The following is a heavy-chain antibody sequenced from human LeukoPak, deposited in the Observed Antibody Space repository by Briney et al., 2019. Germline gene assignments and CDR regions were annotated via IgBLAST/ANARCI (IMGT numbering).Heavy chain of an antibody. D-gene: IGHD5-12*01. J-gene: IGHJ4*02. CDR1: GGSVSNYY. CDR3: AREGGYDNNY. CDR2: IYYSGST. V-gene: IGHV4-59*02. Sequence: SETLSLTCSVSGGSVSNYYWSWIRQPPGKGLEWIGYIYYSGSTNYNPSLKSRVTISVDTSKNQFSLKLSSVTAADTAVYYCAREGGYDNNYWGQGTLVTVSS.